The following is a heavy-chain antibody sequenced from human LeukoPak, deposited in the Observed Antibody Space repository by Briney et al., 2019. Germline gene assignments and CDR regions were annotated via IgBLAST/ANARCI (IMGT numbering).Heavy chain of an antibody. CDR1: GFIFSSYS. V-gene: IGHV3-48*01. D-gene: IGHD1-26*01. J-gene: IGHJ3*02. Sequence: GGSLRLSCAASGFIFSSYSMNWVRQAPGKGLEWVAYISTSSSIIYYSDSAKGRFTISRDNAKNSLYLQMNSLRVEDTAVYYCARRQGRRGIVGTTILKSAFDIWGQGTRVTVSS. CDR2: ISTSSSII. CDR3: ARRQGRRGIVGTTILKSAFDI.